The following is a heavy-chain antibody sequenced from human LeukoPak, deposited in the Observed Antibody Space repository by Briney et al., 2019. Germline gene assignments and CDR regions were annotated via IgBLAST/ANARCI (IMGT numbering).Heavy chain of an antibody. V-gene: IGHV3-20*04. CDR2: INWNGGST. J-gene: IGHJ4*02. D-gene: IGHD3-3*01. CDR1: GFTFDDYG. Sequence: GGSLRLSCAASGFTFDDYGMSWVRQAPGKGLEWVSGINWNGGSTGYADSVKGRFTISRDNAKNSLYLQMNSLRAEDTALYYCASSKYYDCWTGRFDYWGQGTLVTVSS. CDR3: ASSKYYDCWTGRFDY.